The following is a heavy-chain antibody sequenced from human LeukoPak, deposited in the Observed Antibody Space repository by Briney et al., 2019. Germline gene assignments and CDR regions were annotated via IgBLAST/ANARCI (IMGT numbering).Heavy chain of an antibody. D-gene: IGHD3-10*01. J-gene: IGHJ4*02. V-gene: IGHV3-53*01. Sequence: GGSLRLSCAASGFTVSSNYMSWVRQAPGKGLEWVSVIYSGGSIYYADSVKGRFTISRDNSKNTLYLQMNSLRAEDTAVYYCARHPTTMVRGASQTFDYWGQGTLVTVSS. CDR1: GFTVSSNY. CDR3: ARHPTTMVRGASQTFDY. CDR2: IYSGGSI.